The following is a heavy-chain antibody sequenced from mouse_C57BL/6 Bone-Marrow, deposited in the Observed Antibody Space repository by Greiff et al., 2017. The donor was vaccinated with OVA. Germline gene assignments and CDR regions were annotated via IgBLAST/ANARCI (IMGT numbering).Heavy chain of an antibody. D-gene: IGHD3-2*02. J-gene: IGHJ3*01. CDR3: AREGQLRLRLAWFAY. Sequence: VQLQQSGPELVKPGASVKISCKASGYSFTDYNMNWVKQSNGKSLEWIGVLNPNYGTTSYNQKFKGKATLTVAQSSSTAYMQLNSLTSEDSAVYYGAREGQLRLRLAWFAYWGQGTLVTVSA. CDR2: LNPNYGTT. V-gene: IGHV1-39*01. CDR1: GYSFTDYN.